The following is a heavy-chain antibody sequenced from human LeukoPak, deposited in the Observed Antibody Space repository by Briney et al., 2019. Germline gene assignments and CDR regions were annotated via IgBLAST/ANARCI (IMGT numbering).Heavy chain of an antibody. Sequence: ASVKVSCKASGYTFTGYYMHWVRQAPGQGLEWMGWINPNSGGTNYAQKFQGRVTMTRDTSISTAYMELSRLRSDDTAVYYCARDEYGSGSHPQKTNNWFDPWGQGTLVTVSS. CDR2: INPNSGGT. D-gene: IGHD3-10*01. CDR1: GYTFTGYY. V-gene: IGHV1-2*02. J-gene: IGHJ5*02. CDR3: ARDEYGSGSHPQKTNNWFDP.